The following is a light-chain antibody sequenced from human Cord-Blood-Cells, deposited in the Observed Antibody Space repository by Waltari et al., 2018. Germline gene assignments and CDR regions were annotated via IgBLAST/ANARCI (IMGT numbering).Light chain of an antibody. CDR3: CSYAGSSTWV. CDR2: EGR. CDR1: SSDVGSSNL. V-gene: IGLV2-23*01. J-gene: IGLJ3*02. Sequence: QSALTQPASVSGSPGQSITLSCTGTSSDVGSSNLVSWYQQHPGKAPKLMIYEGRKRPSGVSNRFSGSKSGNTASLTISGLQAEDEADYYCCSYAGSSTWVFGGGTKLTVL.